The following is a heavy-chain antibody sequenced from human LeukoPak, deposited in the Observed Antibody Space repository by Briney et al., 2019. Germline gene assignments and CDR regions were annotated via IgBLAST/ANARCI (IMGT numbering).Heavy chain of an antibody. CDR1: GYTFTTYG. D-gene: IGHD1-1*01. V-gene: IGHV1-18*01. CDR3: VRDRDWNLDY. J-gene: IGHJ4*02. CDR2: ISAYEGNT. Sequence: ALVKVSCKASGYTFTTYGISWVRQAPGQGLEWMGWISAYEGNTNYAQKFQGRVTMTTDTSTSTAYMELRSLTSDDTAVYYCVRDRDWNLDYWGQGTLVTVSS.